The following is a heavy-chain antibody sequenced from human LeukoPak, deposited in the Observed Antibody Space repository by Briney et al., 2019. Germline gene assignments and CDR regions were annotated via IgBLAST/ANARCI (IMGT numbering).Heavy chain of an antibody. V-gene: IGHV3-30*18. CDR1: GFTLSSYG. CDR3: AKGWSESYGEFDY. CDR2: ISYDGSNK. Sequence: GGSLRLSCAASGFTLSSYGMHWVRQAPGKGLEWVAVISYDGSNKYYADSVKGRFTISRDNSKNTLYLQMDSLRAEDTAVYYCAKGWSESYGEFDYWGQGTLVTVSS. J-gene: IGHJ4*02. D-gene: IGHD5-18*01.